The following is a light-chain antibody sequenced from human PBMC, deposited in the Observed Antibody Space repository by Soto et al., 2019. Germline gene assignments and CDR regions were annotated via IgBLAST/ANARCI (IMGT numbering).Light chain of an antibody. Sequence: QSVLTQPASVSGSPGQSITISCTGTSSDVGGYNYVSWYQQHPGKAPKLMIYDVSKRPSGVSNRFSGSKSSNTASLTISGLQAEDEADYYCSSYTSISTLVFGTGTKLTVL. V-gene: IGLV2-14*01. CDR2: DVS. CDR3: SSYTSISTLV. CDR1: SSDVGGYNY. J-gene: IGLJ1*01.